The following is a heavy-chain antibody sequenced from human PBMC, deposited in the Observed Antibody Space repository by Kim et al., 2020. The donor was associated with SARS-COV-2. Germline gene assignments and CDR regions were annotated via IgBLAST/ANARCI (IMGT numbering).Heavy chain of an antibody. D-gene: IGHD1-26*01. J-gene: IGHJ5*02. CDR3: ARSELGWFDP. Sequence: STNHNPSLKSRVTRSVDTSKNQFSLKLSSVTAADTAVYYCARSELGWFDPWGQGTLVTVSS. V-gene: IGHV4-59*01. CDR2: ST.